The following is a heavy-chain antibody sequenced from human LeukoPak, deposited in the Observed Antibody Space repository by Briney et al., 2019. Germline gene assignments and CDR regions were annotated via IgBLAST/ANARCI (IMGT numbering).Heavy chain of an antibody. D-gene: IGHD3-10*01. J-gene: IGHJ4*02. CDR1: GYTFTTYA. CDR3: ARKGYYGSGSYYNY. Sequence: ASVKVSCKASGYTFTTYAMNWVRQAPGQGLEWMGWINTNTGNPTYAQGFTGRFVFSLDTSVSTAYLQISSLEAEDTAMYYCARKGYYGSGSYYNYWGQGTLVTVSS. V-gene: IGHV7-4-1*02. CDR2: INTNTGNP.